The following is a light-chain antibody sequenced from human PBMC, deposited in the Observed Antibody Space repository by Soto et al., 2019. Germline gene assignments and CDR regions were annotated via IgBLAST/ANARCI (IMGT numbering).Light chain of an antibody. J-gene: IGKJ4*01. V-gene: IGKV3-20*01. CDR2: GAS. CDR3: PQYGRPPVT. CDR1: QSVSSNF. Sequence: EIVLTQSPGTLSLSPGERVSLSCRASQSVSSNFLAWYQQKPGQAPRLLIQGASSRADGIPDRFSGSGSGTDFTLTISRLEPEDFAVYFCPQYGRPPVTFGGGTKVEI.